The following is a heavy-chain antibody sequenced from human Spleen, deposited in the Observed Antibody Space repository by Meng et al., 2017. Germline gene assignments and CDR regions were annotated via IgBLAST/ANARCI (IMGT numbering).Heavy chain of an antibody. CDR3: VREWYISGRYYFDY. J-gene: IGHJ4*02. CDR1: GGSISSNNW. V-gene: IGHV4-4*02. CDR2: IYQSGST. D-gene: IGHD6-19*01. Sequence: QVQLQESGPGLVKPSGTLSLTCAVSGGSISSNNWWSWVRQPPGKGLEWIGEIYQSGSTNSNPSLKSRVTISVDKSKNQFSLNLTSVTAADTAVYYCVREWYISGRYYFDYWGQGTLVTVSS.